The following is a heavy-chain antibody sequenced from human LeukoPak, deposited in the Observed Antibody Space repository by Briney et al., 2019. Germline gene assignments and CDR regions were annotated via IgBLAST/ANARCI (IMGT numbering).Heavy chain of an antibody. J-gene: IGHJ4*02. V-gene: IGHV4-4*07. Sequence: SETLSLTCSVSGVSISAYYWSWIRQSAGNRLEWIGRIYPGEGIYATATTSYNPSFKSRVTMSGDTSKNQLSLKLSSVTAADTAVYYCARARPPGGWLIDYWGQGTLVTVSS. CDR3: ARARPPGGWLIDY. CDR2: IYPGEGIYATATT. D-gene: IGHD6-19*01. CDR1: GVSISAYY.